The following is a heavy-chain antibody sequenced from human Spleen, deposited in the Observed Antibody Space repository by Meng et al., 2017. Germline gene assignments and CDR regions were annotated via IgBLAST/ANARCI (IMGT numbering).Heavy chain of an antibody. CDR3: ARAPIYGDYVSNDY. D-gene: IGHD4-17*01. CDR1: GGSISSNNYY. J-gene: IGHJ4*02. CDR2: IYYSGST. Sequence: SETLSLTCTVSGGSISSNNYYWGWIRQPPGKGLEWIGSIYYSGSTYYNPSLKSRVTISVDTSKNQFSLKLSSVTAADTAVYYCARAPIYGDYVSNDYWGQGTLVTVSS. V-gene: IGHV4-39*07.